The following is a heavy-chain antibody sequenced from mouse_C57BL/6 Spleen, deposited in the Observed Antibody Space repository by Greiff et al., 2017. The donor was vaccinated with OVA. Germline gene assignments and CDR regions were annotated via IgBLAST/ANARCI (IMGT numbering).Heavy chain of an antibody. V-gene: IGHV1-85*01. CDR2: IYPRDGST. CDR1: GYTFTSYD. Sequence: QVQLQQSGPELVKPGASVKLSCKASGYTFTSYDINWVKQRPGQGLEWIGWIYPRDGSTQYNEKFKGKATLTVDTSSSTAYMELHSLTSEDSAVYFCAREYDYDRGYFDYWGQGTTLTVSS. D-gene: IGHD2-4*01. J-gene: IGHJ2*01. CDR3: AREYDYDRGYFDY.